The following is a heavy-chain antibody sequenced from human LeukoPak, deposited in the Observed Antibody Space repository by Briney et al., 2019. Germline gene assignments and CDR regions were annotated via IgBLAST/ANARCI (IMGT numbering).Heavy chain of an antibody. V-gene: IGHV3-9*01. CDR1: WLPQEDYA. Sequence: GSSLSHSRAASWLPQEDYAKHWVRPAPGEGLVGVSGISWNSGSIGYADSVKGRFTISRDNAKNSLYLQMNSLRAEDTALYYCAKVDGRMVRGVITNWGQGTLVTVSS. J-gene: IGHJ4*02. CDR2: ISWNSGSI. CDR3: AKVDGRMVRGVITN. D-gene: IGHD3-10*01.